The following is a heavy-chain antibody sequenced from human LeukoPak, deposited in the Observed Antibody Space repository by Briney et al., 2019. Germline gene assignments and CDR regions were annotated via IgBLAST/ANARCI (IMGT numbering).Heavy chain of an antibody. CDR2: IYYSGST. CDR3: ARLKVVNDYYYYYGMDV. CDR1: GGSISSSSYY. D-gene: IGHD2-15*01. V-gene: IGHV4-39*01. J-gene: IGHJ6*02. Sequence: SETLSLTCTVSGGSISSSSYYWGWIRQPPGKGLEWIGSIYYSGSTYYNLSLKSRVTISVDTSKNQFSLKLSSVTAADTAVYYCARLKVVNDYYYYYGMDVWGQGTTVTVSS.